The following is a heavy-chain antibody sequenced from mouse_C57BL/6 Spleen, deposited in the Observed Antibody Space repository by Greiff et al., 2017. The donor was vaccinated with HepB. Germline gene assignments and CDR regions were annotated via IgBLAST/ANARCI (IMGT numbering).Heavy chain of an antibody. CDR2: IDPEDGDT. J-gene: IGHJ3*01. CDR1: GFNIKDYY. Sequence: VQLKQSGAELVRPGASVKLSCTASGFNIKDYYMHWVKQRPEQGLEWIGRIDPEDGDTEYAPKFQGKATMTSDTSSNTAYLQLSSLTSEDTAVYYCTADYYSSFAYWGQGTLVTVSA. D-gene: IGHD2-12*01. CDR3: TADYYSSFAY. V-gene: IGHV14-1*01.